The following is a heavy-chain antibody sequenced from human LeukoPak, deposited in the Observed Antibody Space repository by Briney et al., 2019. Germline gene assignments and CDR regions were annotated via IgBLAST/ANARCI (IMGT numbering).Heavy chain of an antibody. CDR3: ARSSGDYPYPFDY. J-gene: IGHJ4*02. V-gene: IGHV4-59*01. CDR1: AGSISNYF. CDR2: IHSSGST. Sequence: PSETLSLTCTLSAGSISNYFWNWLRQPPGKGLEWIGYIHSSGSTNYNPSLKSRLTMSVDTSKNQFSLKLSSVTAADTAVYYCARSSGDYPYPFDYWGQGTLVTVSS. D-gene: IGHD4-17*01.